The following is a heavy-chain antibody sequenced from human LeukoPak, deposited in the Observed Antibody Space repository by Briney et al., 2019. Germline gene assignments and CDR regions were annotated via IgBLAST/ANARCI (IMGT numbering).Heavy chain of an antibody. V-gene: IGHV4-59*01. CDR1: GGSISSYY. CDR3: ARDGLERRDYYYMDV. D-gene: IGHD1-1*01. J-gene: IGHJ6*03. CDR2: IYYSGST. Sequence: SETLSLTCTVSGGSISSYYWSWIRQPPGKGLEWIGYIYYSGSTNYNPSLKSRVTISVDTSKNQFSLKLSSVTAADTAVYYCARDGLERRDYYYMDVWGKGTTVTVSS.